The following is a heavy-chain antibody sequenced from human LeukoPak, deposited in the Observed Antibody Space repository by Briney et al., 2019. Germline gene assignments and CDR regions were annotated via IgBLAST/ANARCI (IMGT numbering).Heavy chain of an antibody. V-gene: IGHV3-7*01. Sequence: GSLRLSCAASGFTFSAYWMSWVRQTPGKGLEWVANIKQDGSEEYYVDSVRGRFTISRDNAKSSLYLQMNSLGAEDTAVYYCARDFIVLSYSDFWRGYYAGDFWGQGTLGTVTS. CDR2: IKQDGSEE. CDR3: ARDFIVLSYSDFWRGYYAGDF. CDR1: GFTFSAYW. D-gene: IGHD3-3*01. J-gene: IGHJ4*02.